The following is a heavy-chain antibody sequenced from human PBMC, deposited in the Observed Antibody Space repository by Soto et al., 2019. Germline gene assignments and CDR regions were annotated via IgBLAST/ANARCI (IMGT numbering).Heavy chain of an antibody. D-gene: IGHD5-12*01. CDR1: GFTFSDHY. CDR2: SRDKVHSHTT. Sequence: GGSLRLYCAASGFTFSDHYMDWVRQAPGKGLEWVGRSRDKVHSHTTEYAASVKGRFTISRGDSENSLYLQMNSLKTEDTAVYYCSICGVATGYFLYCVQRTLFTVSS. J-gene: IGHJ4*02. CDR3: SICGVATGYFLY. V-gene: IGHV3-72*01.